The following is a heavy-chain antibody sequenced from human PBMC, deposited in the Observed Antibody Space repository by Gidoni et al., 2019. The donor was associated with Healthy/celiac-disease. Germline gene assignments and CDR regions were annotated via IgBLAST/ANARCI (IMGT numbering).Heavy chain of an antibody. V-gene: IGHV4-38-2*02. CDR1: GYPISSGYY. CDR2: IYHSGST. Sequence: QVQLQESGPGLVKPSETLSLTCAASGYPISSGYYWGWIRQPQGKGLEWIGSIYHSGSTYYNPSLKSRVTISVDTSKNQFSLKLSSVTAADTAVYYCARDRNYYDSSGYYEFDYWGQGTLVTVSS. J-gene: IGHJ4*02. D-gene: IGHD3-22*01. CDR3: ARDRNYYDSSGYYEFDY.